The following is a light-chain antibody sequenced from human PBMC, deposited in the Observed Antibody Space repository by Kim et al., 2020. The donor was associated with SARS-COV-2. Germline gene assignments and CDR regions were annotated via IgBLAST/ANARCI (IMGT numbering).Light chain of an antibody. CDR2: EVS. V-gene: IGLV2-8*01. Sequence: GQSVTISCTGTSSDVGGYNYVSWYQQHRGKAPNLMIYEVSKRPSGVPDRFSGSKSGNTASLTVSGLQAEDEADYYCSSDAGSNNLVFGGGTKVTVL. CDR1: SSDVGGYNY. J-gene: IGLJ2*01. CDR3: SSDAGSNNLV.